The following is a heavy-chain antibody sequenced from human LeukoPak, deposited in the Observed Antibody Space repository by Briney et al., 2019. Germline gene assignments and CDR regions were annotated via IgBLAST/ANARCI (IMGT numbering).Heavy chain of an antibody. V-gene: IGHV4-30-2*01. Sequence: SETLSLTCAVSGGSISSGGYSWSWIRQPRGTSLEWIGYIYHSGSTYYNPSLKSRVTISVDRSKNQFSLKLSSVTAADTAMYYCARDLQYSGYGFDYWGQGTLVTVSS. D-gene: IGHD5-12*01. CDR3: ARDLQYSGYGFDY. CDR1: GGSISSGGYS. CDR2: IYHSGST. J-gene: IGHJ4*02.